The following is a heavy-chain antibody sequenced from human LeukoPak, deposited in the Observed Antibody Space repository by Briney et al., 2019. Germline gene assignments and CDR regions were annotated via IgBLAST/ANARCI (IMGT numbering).Heavy chain of an antibody. J-gene: IGHJ4*02. CDR2: ISGHNGNT. V-gene: IGHV1-18*01. Sequence: GASVKVSCKASGYTFSSYGISWVRQAPGQGLEWMGWISGHNGNTNYVQKLQGRVTMTTDTSTSTAYMELRSLRSDDTAVYYCARVGYCSGGSCYPTKFDYWGQGTLVTVSS. CDR3: ARVGYCSGGSCYPTKFDY. CDR1: GYTFSSYG. D-gene: IGHD2-15*01.